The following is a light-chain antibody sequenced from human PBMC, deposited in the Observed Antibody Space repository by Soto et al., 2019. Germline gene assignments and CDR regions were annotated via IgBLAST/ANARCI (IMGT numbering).Light chain of an antibody. J-gene: IGLJ1*01. Sequence: QSALTQPRSVSGSPGQSVTISCTGTSSDVGGYNYVSWYQQHPGKAPKLMIYDVSKRPSGVPDRFSGSKSGNTASLTISGLQAEDEADYYCCSYAGSYTGVFGTGTSSPS. CDR3: CSYAGSYTGV. V-gene: IGLV2-11*01. CDR2: DVS. CDR1: SSDVGGYNY.